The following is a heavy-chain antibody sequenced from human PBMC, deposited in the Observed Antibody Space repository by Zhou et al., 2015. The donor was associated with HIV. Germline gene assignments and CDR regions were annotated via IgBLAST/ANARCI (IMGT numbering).Heavy chain of an antibody. CDR2: INPNSGGT. J-gene: IGHJ4*02. D-gene: IGHD6-13*01. CDR1: GYTFTGYY. Sequence: QVQLVQSGAEVKKPGASVKVSCKASGYTFTGYYMHWVRQAPGQGLEWMGWINPNSGGTNYAQKFQGRVTMTRDTSISTAYMELSRLRSDDTAVYYCARSLYSSSWYLTSRYYFDYWGQGTLVTVSS. CDR3: ARSLYSSSWYLTSRYYFDY. V-gene: IGHV1-2*02.